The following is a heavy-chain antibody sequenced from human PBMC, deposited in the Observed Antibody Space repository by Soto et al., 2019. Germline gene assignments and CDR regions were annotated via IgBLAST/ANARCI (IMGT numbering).Heavy chain of an antibody. J-gene: IGHJ4*02. CDR3: ARDPGSVWSSGWEGRDY. Sequence: QVQLVESGGGVVQPWRSLRLSCAASGFTFSSYGMHWVRQAPGKGLEWVAVIWYDGSNKYYADSVKGRFTISRDNSKNTLYLQMNSLRAEDTAVYYCARDPGSVWSSGWEGRDYWGQGTLVTVSS. D-gene: IGHD6-19*01. CDR1: GFTFSSYG. V-gene: IGHV3-33*01. CDR2: IWYDGSNK.